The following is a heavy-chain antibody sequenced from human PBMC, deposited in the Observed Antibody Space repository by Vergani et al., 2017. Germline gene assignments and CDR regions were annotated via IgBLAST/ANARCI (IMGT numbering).Heavy chain of an antibody. CDR2: ISSGGGDI. D-gene: IGHD3-10*01. V-gene: IGHV3-23*01. Sequence: EVQLLESGGGLVQPGGSRRLSCAGAGFTFDTYTMAYVRQAPGKGLEWVATISSGGGDIFYADSVKGRFTISRDNSKNTLFLQMNSLKDEETAVYYCTTAWGLYYLHGEYFQYWARGTLISVSS. J-gene: IGHJ1*01. CDR1: GFTFDTYT. CDR3: TTAWGLYYLHGEYFQY.